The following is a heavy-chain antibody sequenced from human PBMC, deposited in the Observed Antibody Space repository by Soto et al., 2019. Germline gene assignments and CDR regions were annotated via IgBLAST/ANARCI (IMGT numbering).Heavy chain of an antibody. CDR2: ISSSSSYI. J-gene: IGHJ4*02. CDR1: GFTFSSYS. CDR3: AVLSSSSGSIYFDY. V-gene: IGHV3-21*01. D-gene: IGHD6-6*01. Sequence: GGSLRLSCAASGFTFSSYSMNWVRQAPGKGLEWVSSISSSSSYIYYADSVKGRLTISRDNAKNSLYLQMNSLRAEDTAVYYCAVLSSSSGSIYFDYWGQGTLVTVSS.